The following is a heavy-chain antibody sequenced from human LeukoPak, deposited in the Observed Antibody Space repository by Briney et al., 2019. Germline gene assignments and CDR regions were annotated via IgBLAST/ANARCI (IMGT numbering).Heavy chain of an antibody. CDR3: ARTLSPLYYYYMDV. CDR2: IIPIFGTA. CDR1: GGTFSNYA. J-gene: IGHJ6*03. Sequence: ASVKVSCKASGGTFSNYAISWVRQAPGQGLEWMGGIIPIFGTANYAQKFRGRVTITADKSTRTAYMELSSLRSEDTAVYYCARTLSPLYYYYMDVWGKGTTVTVSS. V-gene: IGHV1-69*06.